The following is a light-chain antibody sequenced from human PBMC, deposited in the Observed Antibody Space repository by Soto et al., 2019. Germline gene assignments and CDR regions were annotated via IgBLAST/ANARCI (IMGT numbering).Light chain of an antibody. V-gene: IGKV3-20*01. Sequence: EIVLTQSPGTLSLSPGDRATLSCRASQSVSSSYLAWYQQKPGQAPSLLIYGASNRANGIPDRFSGGGSGTYFTLTISRLEPEDFAVYYCQQYGKSAMFTFGQGTKLEIK. CDR2: GAS. CDR1: QSVSSSY. J-gene: IGKJ2*01. CDR3: QQYGKSAMFT.